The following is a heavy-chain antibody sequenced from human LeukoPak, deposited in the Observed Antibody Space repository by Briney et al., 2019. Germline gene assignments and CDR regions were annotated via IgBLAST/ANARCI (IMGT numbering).Heavy chain of an antibody. CDR2: INHSGST. J-gene: IGHJ1*01. Sequence: GSLRLSCVASGFTFSSYAMSWIRQPPGKGREWIGEINHSGSTNYNPSLKSRVTISVDTSKNQFSLKLSSVTATDTAVYYCARGRYPIVVVPAAGAEYFQHWGQGTLVTVSS. V-gene: IGHV4-34*01. CDR3: ARGRYPIVVVPAAGAEYFQH. CDR1: GFTFSSYA. D-gene: IGHD2-2*01.